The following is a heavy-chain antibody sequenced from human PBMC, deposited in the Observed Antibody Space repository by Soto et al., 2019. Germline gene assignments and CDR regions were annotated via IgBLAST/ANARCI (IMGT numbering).Heavy chain of an antibody. Sequence: SETLSLTCTASGGSITSSSHFWGWVRQPPGKGLEWIGAIYFTGNTYYTPSLKSRLTMSIDTSKNEFSLRLNSVTAADTAVYYCAGQTFTIAAASYGRSNWFDPWGPGTLVTVS. CDR2: IYFTGNT. V-gene: IGHV4-39*01. D-gene: IGHD6-25*01. CDR1: GGSITSSSHF. J-gene: IGHJ5*02. CDR3: AGQTFTIAAASYGRSNWFDP.